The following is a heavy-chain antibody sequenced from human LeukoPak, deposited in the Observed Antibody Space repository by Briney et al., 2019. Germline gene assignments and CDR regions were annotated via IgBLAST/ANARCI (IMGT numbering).Heavy chain of an antibody. CDR3: ARVRGTAMVIDY. CDR2: INPNSGGT. V-gene: IGHV1-2*02. J-gene: IGHJ4*02. CDR1: GYTFTSYG. Sequence: ASVKVSCKASGYTFTSYGISWVRQAPGQGLEWMGWINPNSGGTNYAQKFQGRVTMTRDTSISTAYMELSRLRSDDTAVYYCARVRGTAMVIDYWGQGTLVTVSS. D-gene: IGHD5-18*01.